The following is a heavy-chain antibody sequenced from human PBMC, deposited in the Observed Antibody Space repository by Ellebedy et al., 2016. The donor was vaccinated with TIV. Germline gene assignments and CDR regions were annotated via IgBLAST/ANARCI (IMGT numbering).Heavy chain of an antibody. V-gene: IGHV4-4*02. CDR3: ARYSGSYSSAFDI. CDR2: MYYSGST. CDR1: GASITNDEW. D-gene: IGHD1-26*01. Sequence: SETLSLTCSLSGASITNDEWWSWVRPPPGKGLEWIGYMYYSGSTYYNPSLKSRVTISVDTSKNQFSLKLSSVTAADTAVYYCARYSGSYSSAFDIWGQGTMVTVSS. J-gene: IGHJ3*02.